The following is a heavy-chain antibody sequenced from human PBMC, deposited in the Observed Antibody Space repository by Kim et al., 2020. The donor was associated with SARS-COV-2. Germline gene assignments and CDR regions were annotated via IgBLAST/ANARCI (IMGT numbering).Heavy chain of an antibody. CDR3: AREGIVVVPAAPASNWFDP. D-gene: IGHD2-2*01. CDR2: INHSGST. V-gene: IGHV4-34*01. CDR1: GGSFSGYY. J-gene: IGHJ5*02. Sequence: SETLSLTCAVYGGSFSGYYWSWIRQPPGKGLEWIGEINHSGSTNYNPSLKSRVTISVDTSKNQFSLKLSSVTAADTAVYYCAREGIVVVPAAPASNWFDPWGQGALVTVSS.